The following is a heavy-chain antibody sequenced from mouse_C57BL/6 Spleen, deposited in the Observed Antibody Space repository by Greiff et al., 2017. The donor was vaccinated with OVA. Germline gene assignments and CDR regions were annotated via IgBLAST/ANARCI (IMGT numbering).Heavy chain of an antibody. CDR1: GFTFSSYA. CDR3: ARETSWFAY. J-gene: IGHJ3*01. Sequence: DVQLVESGGGLVKPGGSLKLSCAASGFTFSSYAMSWVRQTPEKGLEWVATISDGGGYTYYPANVKGRFTLSRDNAKNNLYLQMSHLKSEDTAMYYCARETSWFAYWGQGTLVTVSA. CDR2: ISDGGGYT. V-gene: IGHV5-4*01.